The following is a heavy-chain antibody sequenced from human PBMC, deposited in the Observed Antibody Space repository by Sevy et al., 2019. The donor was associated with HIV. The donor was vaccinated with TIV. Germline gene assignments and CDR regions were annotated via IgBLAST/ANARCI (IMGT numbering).Heavy chain of an antibody. CDR1: GFTFSSYA. Sequence: GGSLRLSCAASGFTFSSYAMSWVRQAPGKGLEWVSAISGSGGSTYYADSVKGRFTISRDNSKNTLYLQMNSLRAEDTAVYYCAKDWRGSITMVQGVTHSDYWRQGTLVTVSS. CDR2: ISGSGGST. D-gene: IGHD3-10*01. V-gene: IGHV3-23*01. J-gene: IGHJ4*02. CDR3: AKDWRGSITMVQGVTHSDY.